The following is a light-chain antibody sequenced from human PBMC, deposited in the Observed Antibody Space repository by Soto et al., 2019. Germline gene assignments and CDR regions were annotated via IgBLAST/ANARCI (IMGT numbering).Light chain of an antibody. Sequence: EIVMTQSPATLSVSPRERATLSCRASQSVSSNLAWYQQKPGQAPRLLIYGASTRATGIPARLSGSGSGTDFTLTISRLEPEDFAVYYCQQRSNWPSITFGQGTRLEIK. CDR1: QSVSSN. CDR3: QQRSNWPSIT. V-gene: IGKV3-15*01. J-gene: IGKJ5*01. CDR2: GAS.